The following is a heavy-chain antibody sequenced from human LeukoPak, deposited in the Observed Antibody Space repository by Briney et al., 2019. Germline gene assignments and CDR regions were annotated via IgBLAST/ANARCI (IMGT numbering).Heavy chain of an antibody. Sequence: PGGSLRLSCAASGFTFSSYSMNWVRQAPGKGLEWVSAISGSGGSTYYADSVKGRFTISRDNSKNTLYLQMNSLRAEDTAVYYCAKDQYYGGSPIDYWGQGTLVTVSS. CDR1: GFTFSSYS. J-gene: IGHJ4*02. D-gene: IGHD4-23*01. CDR3: AKDQYYGGSPIDY. V-gene: IGHV3-23*01. CDR2: ISGSGGST.